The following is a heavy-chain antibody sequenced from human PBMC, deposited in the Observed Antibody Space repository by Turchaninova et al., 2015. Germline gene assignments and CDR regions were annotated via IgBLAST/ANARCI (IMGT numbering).Heavy chain of an antibody. D-gene: IGHD6-13*01. CDR1: GDSLRSVTYY. CDR2: LSSSGST. J-gene: IGHJ4*02. Sequence: QLQLQESGPGLVKPSETLSLTCTGSGDSLRSVTYYWGWIRQSPGKGLWCMGTLSSSGSTSHNPSLKRRVPTTTDTSKNQRSLKLTSVTAADTAVYYCARDWNNISWFDYWGQGTLVTVAS. CDR3: ARDWNNISWFDY. V-gene: IGHV4-39*07.